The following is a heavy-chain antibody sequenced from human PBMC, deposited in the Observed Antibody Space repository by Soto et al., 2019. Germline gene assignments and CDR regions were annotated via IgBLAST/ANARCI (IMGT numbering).Heavy chain of an antibody. CDR1: GGSISSGGSY. V-gene: IGHV4-31*03. Sequence: QVQLQESGPGLVKPSQTLSLTCTVSGGSISSGGSYWSGIRQHPGKLLEWIGYIYYSGNTYYTPSVESRVTTAVDKSKNHFSLKLSSVTAADTAVYYCGRSPLPDVIDVYGVAFDIWGQGTMVTVSS. CDR2: IYYSGNT. CDR3: GRSPLPDVIDVYGVAFDI. J-gene: IGHJ3*02. D-gene: IGHD1-20*01.